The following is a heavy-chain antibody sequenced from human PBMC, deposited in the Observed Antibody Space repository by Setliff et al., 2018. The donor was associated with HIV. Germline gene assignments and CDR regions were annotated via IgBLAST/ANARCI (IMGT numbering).Heavy chain of an antibody. V-gene: IGHV4-31*02. D-gene: IGHD5-12*01. J-gene: IGHJ5*01. Sequence: SETLSLTCSVSGGSITSGGHYWSWIRHLPGKGLEWIGYIHYTGSNFYNPSLTDRLTLSVDTSDNPFSLKWTSVTAADTAFYYWARGGNSRAAWFDSWGQGTLVTVSS. CDR1: GGSITSGGHY. CDR2: IHYTGSN. CDR3: ARGGNSRAAWFDS.